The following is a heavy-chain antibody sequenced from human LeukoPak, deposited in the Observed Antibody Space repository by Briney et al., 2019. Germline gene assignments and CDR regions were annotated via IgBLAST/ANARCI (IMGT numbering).Heavy chain of an antibody. D-gene: IGHD4-17*01. Sequence: SETLSLTCSVSGGSISTYSWTWIRQSPAKGREWIGNIFYSGTTNYNPSLKSRVTISIDTSKNQVSLKLRSVTAADPAVYYCAREAVTTVTQAPLDIWGQGTMVTVSS. J-gene: IGHJ3*02. V-gene: IGHV4-59*01. CDR3: AREAVTTVTQAPLDI. CDR1: GGSISTYS. CDR2: IFYSGTT.